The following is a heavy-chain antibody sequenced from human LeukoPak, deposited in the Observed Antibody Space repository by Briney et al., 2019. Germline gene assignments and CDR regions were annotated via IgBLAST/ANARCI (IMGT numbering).Heavy chain of an antibody. J-gene: IGHJ5*02. CDR2: IYHVGGT. CDR3: ARDGRSGYEDL. D-gene: IGHD5-12*01. V-gene: IGHV4-39*07. CDR1: GVSIKTNSDY. Sequence: PSETLSLTCTVSGVSIKTNSDYWGWLRQPPGKGLEWIGSIYHVGGTYYNPSLKSRVTISIDTSKNRFSLKLTSVTAADTAIYYCARDGRSGYEDLWGPGTLVTVSS.